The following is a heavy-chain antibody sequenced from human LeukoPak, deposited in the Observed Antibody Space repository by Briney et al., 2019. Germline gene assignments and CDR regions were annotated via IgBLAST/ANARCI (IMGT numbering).Heavy chain of an antibody. D-gene: IGHD3-22*01. CDR2: IYYSGST. CDR3: ARENPSGYYNRPIDY. Sequence: PSETLSLTCTVSGGSISTYYWSWIRQPPGKGLEWIGYIYYSGSTNYNPSLKSRVTISVDTSKNQFSLKLSSVTAADTAIYYCARENPSGYYNRPIDYWGQGTLVTVSS. CDR1: GGSISTYY. V-gene: IGHV4-59*01. J-gene: IGHJ4*02.